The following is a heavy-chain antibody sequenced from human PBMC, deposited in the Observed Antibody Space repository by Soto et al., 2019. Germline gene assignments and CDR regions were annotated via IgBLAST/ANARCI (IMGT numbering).Heavy chain of an antibody. Sequence: EVQLLESGGGLVQPGGSLRLSCAAFGFTFSSYAMTWVRQAPGKGLEWVSAISESGTITYHADSVRGRFTISRDNSKNTVYLQMTSLRAGDTAVYFCAKGGRRRGSYPPLDFRGQGTLVTVSS. V-gene: IGHV3-23*01. CDR3: AKGGRRRGSYPPLDF. D-gene: IGHD3-16*01. J-gene: IGHJ4*02. CDR1: GFTFSSYA. CDR2: ISESGTIT.